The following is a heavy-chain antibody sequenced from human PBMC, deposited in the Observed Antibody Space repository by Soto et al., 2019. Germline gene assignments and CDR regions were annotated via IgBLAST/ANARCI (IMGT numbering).Heavy chain of an antibody. D-gene: IGHD1-1*01. J-gene: IGHJ3*02. V-gene: IGHV3-74*01. CDR3: ARERGNPDSFNI. Sequence: PGGSLRLSCAASGFNFGPFWMHWVRQAPGKGLVWVSHINSDGSTIVYADSAKGRFTISRDNAKSTLFLQMNSLRVEDTGVYYFARERGNPDSFNIWGQGTMVTVS. CDR2: INSDGSTI. CDR1: GFNFGPFW.